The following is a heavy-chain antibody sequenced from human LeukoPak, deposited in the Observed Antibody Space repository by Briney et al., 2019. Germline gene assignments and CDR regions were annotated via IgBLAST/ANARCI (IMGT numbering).Heavy chain of an antibody. D-gene: IGHD7-27*01. CDR2: ISGSGGST. CDR3: AKVTGDYEGYFDY. Sequence: GGSLRLSCAASGFTFSSYAMSWVRQAPGKGLEWVSAISGSGGSTYYADSVKGRFTIPRDNSKNTLYLQMNSLRAEDTAVYYCAKVTGDYEGYFDYWGQGTLVTVSS. J-gene: IGHJ4*02. CDR1: GFTFSSYA. V-gene: IGHV3-23*01.